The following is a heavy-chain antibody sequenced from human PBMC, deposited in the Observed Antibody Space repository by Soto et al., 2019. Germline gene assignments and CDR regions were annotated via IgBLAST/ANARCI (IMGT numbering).Heavy chain of an antibody. V-gene: IGHV1-69*13. D-gene: IGHD6-6*01. CDR3: AREGSSSSYPEPFDY. CDR1: GGTFSSYA. Sequence: GASVKVSCKASGGTFSSYAISWVRQAPGQGLEWMGGIIPIFGTANYAQKFQGRVTITADESTSTAYMELSSLRSEDAAVYYCAREGSSSSYPEPFDYWGQGTLVTVSS. CDR2: IIPIFGTA. J-gene: IGHJ4*02.